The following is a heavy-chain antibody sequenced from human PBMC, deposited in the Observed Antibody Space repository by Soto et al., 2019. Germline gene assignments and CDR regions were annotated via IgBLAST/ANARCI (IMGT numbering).Heavy chain of an antibody. Sequence: SETLSLTCAVSGGSISSGGFSWSWIRQPPGKGLGWIGYIYHSGSTYYNPSLKSRVTISVDRSKNQFSLKLSSVTAADTAVYYCARGIDYWGQGTLVTVSS. CDR2: IYHSGST. J-gene: IGHJ4*02. V-gene: IGHV4-30-2*01. CDR1: GGSISSGGFS. CDR3: ARGIDY.